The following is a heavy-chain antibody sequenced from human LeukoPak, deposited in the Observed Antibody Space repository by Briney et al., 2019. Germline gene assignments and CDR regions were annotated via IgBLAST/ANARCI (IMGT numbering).Heavy chain of an antibody. CDR2: IHYSGTT. D-gene: IGHD2-2*01. Sequence: SQTLSLTCAVSGGSIRGGPYHWSWIRQHPGKGLEWIGYIHYSGTTYYNPSLKSRVTILVDTSNNQFSLKLSSVSAADTAVYYCARADCSTTCYYFDDWGRGTLVTVSS. CDR3: ARADCSTTCYYFDD. J-gene: IGHJ4*02. CDR1: GGSIRGGPYH. V-gene: IGHV4-31*11.